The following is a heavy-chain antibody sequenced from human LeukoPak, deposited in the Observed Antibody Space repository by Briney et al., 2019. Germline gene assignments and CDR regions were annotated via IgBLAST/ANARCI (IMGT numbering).Heavy chain of an antibody. CDR1: DGSISSYY. CDR3: ARVSFGPKAAYYYYGMDV. J-gene: IGHJ6*02. D-gene: IGHD3/OR15-3a*01. CDR2: TYYRSKWYN. Sequence: SETLSLTCTVSDGSISSYYWSWIRQSPSRGLEWLGRTYYRSKWYNDYAVSVKSRITINPDTSKNQFSLQLNSVTPEDTAVYYCARVSFGPKAAYYYYGMDVWGQGTTVTVSS. V-gene: IGHV6-1*01.